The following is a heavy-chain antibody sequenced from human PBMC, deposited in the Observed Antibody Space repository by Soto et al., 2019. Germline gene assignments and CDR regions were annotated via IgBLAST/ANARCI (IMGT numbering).Heavy chain of an antibody. CDR2: ISGSGVST. Sequence: GGSLRLSCAASGFTFDGQPMSWVRQAPGKGLEWVSTISGSGVSTYYTDSLKGRFTTSRDNSKNALYLQINSLRAEDTAVYYCANLSGQGLFNFFEFWGQGTMVTVSS. CDR1: GFTFDGQP. CDR3: ANLSGQGLFNFFEF. J-gene: IGHJ4*02. D-gene: IGHD3-10*01. V-gene: IGHV3-23*01.